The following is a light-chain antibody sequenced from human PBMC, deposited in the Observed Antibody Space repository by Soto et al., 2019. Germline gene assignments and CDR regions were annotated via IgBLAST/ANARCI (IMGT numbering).Light chain of an antibody. J-gene: IGKJ4*01. CDR3: QQRFSWPPT. CDR1: QSVSRY. V-gene: IGKV3-11*01. Sequence: EIGLTQSPATLSLSPGDRATLSCRASQSVSRYLAWYQQKPGQAPRLLIHDTSTRATGVPDTLSGSGSGTEFTVIISSLGPEDSAMDYCQQRFSWPPTFGGGTHVEIK. CDR2: DTS.